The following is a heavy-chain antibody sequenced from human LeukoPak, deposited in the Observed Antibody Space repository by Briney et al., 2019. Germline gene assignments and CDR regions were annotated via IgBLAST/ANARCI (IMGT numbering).Heavy chain of an antibody. CDR1: GYTLTELS. CDR2: FDPEDGET. V-gene: IGHV1-24*01. CDR3: SVSGYTPFKKYYFDY. D-gene: IGHD3-22*01. J-gene: IGHJ4*02. Sequence: ASVKVSCKVSGYTLTELSMHWVRQAPGKGPEWMGGFDPEDGETIYAQKFQGRVTMTEDTSTDTAYMELSSLRSEDTAVYYCSVSGYTPFKKYYFDYWGQGTLVTVSS.